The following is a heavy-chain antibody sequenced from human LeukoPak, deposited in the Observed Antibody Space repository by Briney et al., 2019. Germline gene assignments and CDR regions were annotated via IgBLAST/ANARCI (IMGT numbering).Heavy chain of an antibody. CDR1: GASISGYY. Sequence: SETLSLTCTVSGASISGYYWSWIRQPPGKGLEWIGYIYYSGSTNYNPSLKSRVTISVDTSKNQFSLKLSSVTAADTAVYYCARGDGSNRSWGQGTLVTVSS. CDR3: ARGDGSNRS. V-gene: IGHV4-59*01. J-gene: IGHJ5*02. D-gene: IGHD5-24*01. CDR2: IYYSGST.